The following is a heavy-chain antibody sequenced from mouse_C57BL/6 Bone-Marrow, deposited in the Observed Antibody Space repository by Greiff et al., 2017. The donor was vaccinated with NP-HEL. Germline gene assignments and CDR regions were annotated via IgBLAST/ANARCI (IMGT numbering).Heavy chain of an antibody. D-gene: IGHD1-1*01. CDR2: IWSGGST. V-gene: IGHV2-2*01. CDR3: ARGGTVVAFDY. J-gene: IGHJ2*01. CDR1: GFSLTSYG. Sequence: VKVVESGPGLVQPSQSLSITCTVSGFSLTSYGVHWVRQSPGKGLEWLGVIWSGGSTDYNAAFISRLSISKDNSKSQVFFKMNRLQADDTAIYYCARGGTVVAFDYWGQGTTLTVSS.